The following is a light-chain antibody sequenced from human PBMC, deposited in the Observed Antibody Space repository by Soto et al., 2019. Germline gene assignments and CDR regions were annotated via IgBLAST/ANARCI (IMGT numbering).Light chain of an antibody. V-gene: IGLV3-9*01. CDR1: NIGTKN. CDR3: QVWDTSTAF. CDR2: NDN. Sequence: SYELTQPLSVSVALGQTASIPCGGTNIGTKNVHWYQQKPGQAPVLVIYNDNSRPSGIPERVSGSNSGSTATLTIRRAQAGDEADYYCQVWDTSTAFFGGGTKVTVL. J-gene: IGLJ2*01.